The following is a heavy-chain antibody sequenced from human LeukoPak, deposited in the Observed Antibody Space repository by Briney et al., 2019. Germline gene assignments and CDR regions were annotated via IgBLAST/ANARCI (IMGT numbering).Heavy chain of an antibody. Sequence: ASVKVSCKASGGTFSSYAISWVRQAPGQGLEWMGGIIPIFGTANYAQKFQGRVTITADESTSTAYMELSSLRSEDTAVYYRARIRFLEANYYYYGMDVWGQGSLVTVSS. CDR2: IIPIFGTA. J-gene: IGHJ6*02. CDR3: ARIRFLEANYYYYGMDV. D-gene: IGHD3-3*01. CDR1: GGTFSSYA. V-gene: IGHV1-69*13.